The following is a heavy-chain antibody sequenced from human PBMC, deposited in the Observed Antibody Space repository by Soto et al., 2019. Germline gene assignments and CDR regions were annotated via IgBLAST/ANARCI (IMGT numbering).Heavy chain of an antibody. V-gene: IGHV1-24*01. CDR1: GYTLTELS. J-gene: IGHJ4*02. CDR2: FDPEDGET. CDR3: AKMGPNWKVPTGYFDY. Sequence: ASVKVSCKVSGYTLTELSMHWVRHAPGKGLEWMGGFDPEDGETIYAQKFQGRVTMTEDTSTDTAYMELNSLRAEDTAVYYCAKMGPNWKVPTGYFDYWGQGTLVTVSS. D-gene: IGHD1-1*01.